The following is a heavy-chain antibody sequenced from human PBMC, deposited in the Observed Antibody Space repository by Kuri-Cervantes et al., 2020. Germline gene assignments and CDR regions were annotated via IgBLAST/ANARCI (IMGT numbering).Heavy chain of an antibody. CDR1: GFTFSSYA. Sequence: GGSLRPSCPASGFTFSSYAMHWVRQAPGKGLEWVAVISYDGSNKYYADSVKGRFTISRDNSKNTLYLQMNSLRAEDTAVYYCARVWRGELYYYYGMDVWGQGTTVTVSS. J-gene: IGHJ6*02. V-gene: IGHV3-30-3*01. CDR3: ARVWRGELYYYYGMDV. CDR2: ISYDGSNK. D-gene: IGHD3-3*01.